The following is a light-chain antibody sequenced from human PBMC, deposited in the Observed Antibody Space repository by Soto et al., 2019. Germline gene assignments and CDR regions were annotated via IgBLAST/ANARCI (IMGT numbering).Light chain of an antibody. CDR2: DVS. J-gene: IGLJ2*01. V-gene: IGLV2-14*01. CDR3: SSYTSSSTHVV. CDR1: SSEVGGYNF. Sequence: QSALTQPASVSGSPGQSITISCTGTSSEVGGYNFVSWYQQHPGKAPKVMIYDVSNRPSGVSNRFSGSKSGNTASLTISGLQAEDEADYYCSSYTSSSTHVVFGGGTQLTVL.